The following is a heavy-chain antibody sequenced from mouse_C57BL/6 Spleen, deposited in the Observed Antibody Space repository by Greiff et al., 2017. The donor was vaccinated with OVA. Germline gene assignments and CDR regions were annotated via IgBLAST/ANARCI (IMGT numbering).Heavy chain of an antibody. CDR2: INPNNGGT. J-gene: IGHJ4*01. Sequence: EVQLQQSGPELVKPGASVKIPCKASGYTFTDYNMDWVKQSHGKSLEWIGDINPNNGGTIYNQKFKGKATLTVDKSSSTAYMELRSLTSEDTAVYYCARRPIYYGNYLYAMDYWGQGTSVTVSS. CDR3: ARRPIYYGNYLYAMDY. CDR1: GYTFTDYN. D-gene: IGHD2-1*01. V-gene: IGHV1-18*01.